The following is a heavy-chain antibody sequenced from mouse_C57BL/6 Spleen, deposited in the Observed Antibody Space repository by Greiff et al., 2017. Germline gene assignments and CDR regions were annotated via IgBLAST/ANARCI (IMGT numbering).Heavy chain of an antibody. D-gene: IGHD1-1*01. Sequence: VQLQQSGPELVKPGASVKISCKASGYAFSSSWMNWVKQRPGKGLEWIGRIYPGDGDTNYNGKFKGKATLTADKSSSTAYMQLSSLTSEDSAVYFCARSGFITHAMGYWGQGTSVTVSS. CDR3: ARSGFITHAMGY. J-gene: IGHJ4*01. CDR1: GYAFSSSW. V-gene: IGHV1-82*01. CDR2: IYPGDGDT.